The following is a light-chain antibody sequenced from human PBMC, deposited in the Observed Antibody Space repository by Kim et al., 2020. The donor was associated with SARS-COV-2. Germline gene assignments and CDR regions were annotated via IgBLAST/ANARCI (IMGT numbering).Light chain of an antibody. CDR2: AAS. CDR1: QSISSY. V-gene: IGKV1-39*01. CDR3: QQSYSTRRYR. J-gene: IGKJ2*03. Sequence: SLGDRATFACRAGQSISSYLNCYQQKPGKAPKPLIYAASRLQSGVPSRFSGSGSGTDFTLTISSLQPEDFATYYCQQSYSTRRYRFGQGTKLEIK.